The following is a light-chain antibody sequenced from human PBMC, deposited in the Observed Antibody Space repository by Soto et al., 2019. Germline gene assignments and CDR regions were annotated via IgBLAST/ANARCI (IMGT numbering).Light chain of an antibody. V-gene: IGKV3-15*01. CDR3: QQYNNWPPYT. CDR2: GAS. CDR1: QSVSSN. Sequence: EIVMTQSPATLSVSPGERATLSCRASQSVSSNLAWYQQKPGQATRLLIYGASTRATGIPARFSGSGSGTEFTLTISSLQSEDFAVYYCQQYNNWPPYTFGQGTKLEIK. J-gene: IGKJ2*01.